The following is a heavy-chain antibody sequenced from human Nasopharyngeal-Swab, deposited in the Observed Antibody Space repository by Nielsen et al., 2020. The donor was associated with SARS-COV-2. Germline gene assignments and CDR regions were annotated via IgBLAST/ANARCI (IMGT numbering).Heavy chain of an antibody. D-gene: IGHD5-12*01. V-gene: IGHV1-8*01. J-gene: IGHJ6*03. CDR3: ARGFIVATIFHYYYYMDV. CDR2: MNPNSGNT. Sequence: WMRQAPGRGLEWMGWMNPNSGNTGYAQKFQGRVTMTRNTSISTAYMELSSLRSEDTAVYYCARGFIVATIFHYYYYMDVWGKGTTVTVSS.